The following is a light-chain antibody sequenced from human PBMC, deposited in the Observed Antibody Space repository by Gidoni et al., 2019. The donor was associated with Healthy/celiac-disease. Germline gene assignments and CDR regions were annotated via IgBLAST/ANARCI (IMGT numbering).Light chain of an antibody. CDR2: AAS. J-gene: IGKJ2*01. CDR3: QQSSSTPYT. CDR1: QSISSY. Sequence: DIQMTQSPSSLSASVGDRVTITCRASQSISSYLNWYQQKPGKAPKLLIYAASSLQSGVPSRFSGSGSGTDFTLTISSLQPEDFATYYCQQSSSTPYTLGQGTKLEIK. V-gene: IGKV1-39*01.